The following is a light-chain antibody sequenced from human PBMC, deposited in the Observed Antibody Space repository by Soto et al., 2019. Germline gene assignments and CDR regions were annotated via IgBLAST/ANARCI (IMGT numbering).Light chain of an antibody. Sequence: EIVMTQSPATLSVSPGERATLSCRASQTVSTYLAWYQHRPGQAPRLLIYCASGRDTGIPARFSGSGTGTAFMPTTNSLQSADFFVYYCQQYYSCPPVTFGQGTKVEI. CDR3: QQYYSCPPVT. J-gene: IGKJ1*01. CDR1: QTVSTY. CDR2: CAS. V-gene: IGKV3-15*01.